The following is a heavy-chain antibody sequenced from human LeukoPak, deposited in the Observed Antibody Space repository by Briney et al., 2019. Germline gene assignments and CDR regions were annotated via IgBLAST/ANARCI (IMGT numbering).Heavy chain of an antibody. J-gene: IGHJ4*02. CDR1: GFTLSSNH. CDR2: ISGSGANT. Sequence: PGGSLRLSCAGSGFTLSSNHLSWVRQAPGKGLEWVSAISGSGANTYYGDSVRGRFTISRDNSKNTLYLQMNTLRADDTAVYYCATTKPARRYFDYWGQGILVTVSS. V-gene: IGHV3-23*01. CDR3: ATTKPARRYFDY. D-gene: IGHD3-9*01.